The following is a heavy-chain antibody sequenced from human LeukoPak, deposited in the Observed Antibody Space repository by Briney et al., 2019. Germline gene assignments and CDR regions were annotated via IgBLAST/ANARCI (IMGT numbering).Heavy chain of an antibody. CDR1: GFTFADYG. Sequence: GGTLRLSCATSGFTFADYGMSRVRQAPGKGLEWVSGINWNGGSTGYADSVTGRFTIPRDNAKNSLYLQMNSLRAEDTALYYCARARFGELLSYFDYWGQGTLVTASS. V-gene: IGHV3-20*04. CDR2: INWNGGST. CDR3: ARARFGELLSYFDY. D-gene: IGHD3-10*01. J-gene: IGHJ4*02.